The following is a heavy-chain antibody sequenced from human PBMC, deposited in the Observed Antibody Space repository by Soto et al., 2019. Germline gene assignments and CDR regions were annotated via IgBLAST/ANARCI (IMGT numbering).Heavy chain of an antibody. J-gene: IGHJ2*01. CDR2: VIPILGTT. Sequence: QVHLVQSGAEVQKPGSSVKVSCKPSEDTFNSYTINWVRQAPGQGLEWLGRVIPILGTTHYTKTFQDRVTITADKTTSTAYVDLGSLRSEDTALYYCATSPLSRWDFDRWGRGPRVTLSS. CDR1: EDTFNSYT. V-gene: IGHV1-69*08. CDR3: ATSPLSRWDFDR.